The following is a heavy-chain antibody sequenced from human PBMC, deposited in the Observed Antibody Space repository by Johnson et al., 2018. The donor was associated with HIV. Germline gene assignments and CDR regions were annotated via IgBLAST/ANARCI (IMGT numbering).Heavy chain of an antibody. CDR3: TTDPWGSDAFDI. V-gene: IGHV3-23*04. D-gene: IGHD7-27*01. CDR2: ISGSGGST. Sequence: VQLVESGGGLVQPGGSLRLSCAASGFTFSSYAMSWVRQAPGKGLEWVSAISGSGGSTYYADSVTGRFTISRDNSKNTLYLQMNSLRAEDTAVYYCTTDPWGSDAFDIWGQGTMVTVSS. J-gene: IGHJ3*02. CDR1: GFTFSSYA.